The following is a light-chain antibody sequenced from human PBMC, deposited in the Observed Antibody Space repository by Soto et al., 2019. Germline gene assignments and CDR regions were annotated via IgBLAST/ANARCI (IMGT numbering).Light chain of an antibody. J-gene: IGKJ4*01. CDR3: QQRSNWPLT. V-gene: IGKV3-11*01. Sequence: EIVLTQSPATLSLTPGERATLSCRASQSVSSNLVWHQQKPGQAPRLLIYDSFNRATGIPARFSGSGSGTDFTLTISSLEPEHFAVYYCQQRSNWPLTFGGGTKVEIK. CDR2: DSF. CDR1: QSVSSN.